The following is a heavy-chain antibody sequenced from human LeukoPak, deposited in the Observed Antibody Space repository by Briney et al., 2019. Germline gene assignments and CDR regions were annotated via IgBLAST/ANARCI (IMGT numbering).Heavy chain of an antibody. Sequence: GSLRLSCAASGFTVSSNYMSWVRQAPGKGLECVSVIYSGGSTYYADSVKGRFTISRDSSKNTLYLQMNGLRAEDTAVYYCARGAGTTLSHFDYWGQGTLVSVSS. V-gene: IGHV3-53*01. CDR2: IYSGGST. CDR3: ARGAGTTLSHFDY. D-gene: IGHD1-1*01. J-gene: IGHJ4*02. CDR1: GFTVSSNY.